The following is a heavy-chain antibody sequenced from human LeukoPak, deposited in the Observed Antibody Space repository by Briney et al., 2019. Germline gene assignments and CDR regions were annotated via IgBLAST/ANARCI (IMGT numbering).Heavy chain of an antibody. V-gene: IGHV4-59*08. D-gene: IGHD5-24*01. CDR1: GGSISGYY. CDR3: ARHTGSRDAYPYFDF. Sequence: SETLSLTCTVSGGSISGYYWTWIRQPPGKGLEWIGYVYNSGYVSDTESTNYNPSLKSRVTISLDTSKNQFSLKLSSVTAADTAVYYCARHTGSRDAYPYFDFWGQGTLVTVSS. J-gene: IGHJ4*02. CDR2: VYNSGYVSDTEST.